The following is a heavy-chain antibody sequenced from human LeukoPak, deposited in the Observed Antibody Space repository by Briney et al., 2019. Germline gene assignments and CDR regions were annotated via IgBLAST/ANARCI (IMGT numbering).Heavy chain of an antibody. D-gene: IGHD6-13*01. J-gene: IGHJ5*02. CDR1: VYTFTSYY. CDR3: ARALIAVAGAFDP. Sequence: ASVKVSCKASVYTFTSYYMHWVRQDPGQGLEWMGLINPIGGTTTYAQKFQGRVTMTRDMSTSTVYMELSSLKSEDTAVYYCARALIAVAGAFDPWGQGTLVTVSS. V-gene: IGHV1-46*01. CDR2: INPIGGTT.